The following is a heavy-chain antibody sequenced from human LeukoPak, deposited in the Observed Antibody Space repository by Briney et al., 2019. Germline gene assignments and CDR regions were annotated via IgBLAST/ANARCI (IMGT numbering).Heavy chain of an antibody. J-gene: IGHJ6*03. V-gene: IGHV4-34*01. Sequence: SDTLSLACAVYGGSFSAYYWTWIRQPPGKGLEWIGEINHSGSTYYSPSLKSRVTISVDTSKNQFSLKLSSVTAADTAVYYCARRYSNDVNYYYMDVWGKGTTVTVSS. CDR1: GGSFSAYY. CDR2: INHSGST. D-gene: IGHD4-11*01. CDR3: ARRYSNDVNYYYMDV.